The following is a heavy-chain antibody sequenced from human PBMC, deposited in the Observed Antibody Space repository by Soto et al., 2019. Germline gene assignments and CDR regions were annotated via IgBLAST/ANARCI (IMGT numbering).Heavy chain of an antibody. D-gene: IGHD2-2*02. Sequence: PGGSLRLSCAASGFTFSTYGMHWVRQAPGKGLEWVAVISYDGNNKYYADSVKGRFTISRDNSNNTLYLQMNSLRAEDSAVYYCAKDSPPYCGSTTCYMYYFDYWGQGTLVTVSS. CDR3: AKDSPPYCGSTTCYMYYFDY. CDR1: GFTFSTYG. CDR2: ISYDGNNK. V-gene: IGHV3-30*18. J-gene: IGHJ4*02.